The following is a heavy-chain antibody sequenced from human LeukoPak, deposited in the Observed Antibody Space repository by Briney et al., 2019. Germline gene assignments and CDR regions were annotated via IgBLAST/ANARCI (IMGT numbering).Heavy chain of an antibody. CDR3: ARDADARYRYYDSSVLRY. CDR2: ISYDGSNK. J-gene: IGHJ4*02. D-gene: IGHD3-22*01. Sequence: PGGSLRLSCAASGFTFSSYGMHWVRQAPGKGLEWVAVISYDGSNKYYADSVKGRFTISRDNSKNTLYLQMNSLRAEDTAVYYCARDADARYRYYDSSVLRYWGQGTLVTVSS. CDR1: GFTFSSYG. V-gene: IGHV3-30*19.